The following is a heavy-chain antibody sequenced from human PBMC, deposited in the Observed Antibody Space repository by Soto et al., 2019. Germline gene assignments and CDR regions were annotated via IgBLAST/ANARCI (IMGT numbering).Heavy chain of an antibody. D-gene: IGHD3-22*01. CDR2: INAGNGNT. CDR3: ARDRPYYYDRSGYYLANWYFDL. Sequence: AASVKVSCKASGYTFTSYAMHWVRQAPGQRLEWMGWINAGNGNTKYSQKFQGRVTITRDTSASTAYMELSSLRSEDTAVYYCARDRPYYYDRSGYYLANWYFDLWGRGTLVTVSS. J-gene: IGHJ2*01. CDR1: GYTFTSYA. V-gene: IGHV1-3*01.